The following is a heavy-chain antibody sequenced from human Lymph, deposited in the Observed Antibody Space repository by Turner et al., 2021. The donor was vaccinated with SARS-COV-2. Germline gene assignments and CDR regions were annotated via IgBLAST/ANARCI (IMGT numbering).Heavy chain of an antibody. J-gene: IGHJ4*02. CDR1: GGSISGSTYY. D-gene: IGHD6-19*01. Sequence: QLQLQESGPGLVKPSEPLSLTCTVSGGSISGSTYYWGWIRQPPGKGLEWIGSIYYTGSTYYNPSLKSRVTISVDTSKNQFSLKLSSVTAADTAVVYCARGSPQGWYVPGVDYWGQGTLVTVSS. CDR2: IYYTGST. V-gene: IGHV4-39*01. CDR3: ARGSPQGWYVPGVDY.